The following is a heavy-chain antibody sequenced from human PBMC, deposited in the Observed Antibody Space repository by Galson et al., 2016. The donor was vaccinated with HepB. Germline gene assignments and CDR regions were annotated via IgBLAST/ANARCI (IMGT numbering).Heavy chain of an antibody. CDR2: INAGNGIT. Sequence: SVKVSCKASGYTFVTYAIHWVRQAPGQRLEWMGWINAGNGITKYSQKFQGRVTITRDTSASTAYMELSSLRSEDTAVYYCARPEHGGHPGAFHIWGQGAMVTVSS. J-gene: IGHJ3*02. CDR3: ARPEHGGHPGAFHI. V-gene: IGHV1-3*01. D-gene: IGHD4-23*01. CDR1: GYTFVTYA.